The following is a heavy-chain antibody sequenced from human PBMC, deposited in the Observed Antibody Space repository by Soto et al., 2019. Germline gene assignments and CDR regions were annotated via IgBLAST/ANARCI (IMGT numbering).Heavy chain of an antibody. CDR2: ISSSGSTI. V-gene: IGHV3-11*01. CDR3: ARDIAVAGRDPFDF. CDR1: GFTFSDYY. D-gene: IGHD6-19*01. Sequence: PGGSLRLSCAASGFTFSDYYMSWIRQAPGKGLEWVSYISSSGSTIYYADSVKGRFTISRDNAKNSLYLQMNSLRAEDTAVYYCARDIAVAGRDPFDFWGQGTLVTVAS. J-gene: IGHJ4*02.